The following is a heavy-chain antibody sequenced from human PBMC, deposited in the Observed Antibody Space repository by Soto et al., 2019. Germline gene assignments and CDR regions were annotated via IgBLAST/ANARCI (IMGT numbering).Heavy chain of an antibody. D-gene: IGHD2-2*01. CDR3: ARAGPYCISTSCYYYGMDV. CDR2: IYYSGST. Sequence: QVQLQESGPGLVKPSQTLSLTCTVSGGSISSGDYYWSWIRQPPGKGLEWIGYIYYSGSTCYNPSLKSRVTISVDTSKNQFSLKLSSVTAADTAVYYCARAGPYCISTSCYYYGMDVWGQGTTVTVSS. CDR1: GGSISSGDYY. J-gene: IGHJ6*02. V-gene: IGHV4-30-4*01.